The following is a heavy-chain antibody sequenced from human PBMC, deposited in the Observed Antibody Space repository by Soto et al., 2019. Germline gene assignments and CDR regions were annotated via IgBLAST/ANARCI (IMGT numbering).Heavy chain of an antibody. CDR3: VRTPASGTLDP. J-gene: IGHJ5*02. D-gene: IGHD6-13*01. Sequence: SQTLSLTCAISGDSVSSKSAAWNWIRQSPSGGLEWLGRTYYRSKWYNDYAVSVKSRITINPDTSKNQFSLQLNSVTPEDTAVYYCVRTPASGTLDPWGQGTLVNVSS. CDR1: GDSVSSKSAA. CDR2: TYYRSKWYN. V-gene: IGHV6-1*01.